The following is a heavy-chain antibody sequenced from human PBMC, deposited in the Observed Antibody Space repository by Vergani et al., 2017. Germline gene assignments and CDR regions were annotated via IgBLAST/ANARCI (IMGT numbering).Heavy chain of an antibody. Sequence: QVQLVQSGAEVKKPGSSVKVSCKASGGTFSSYAISWVRQAPGQGLEWVGRIIPIFGTANYAQKFQGRVTITADESTSTAYMELSSLRSEDTAVYYCARXSAAAGTGYYGMDVWGQGTTVTVSS. D-gene: IGHD6-13*01. V-gene: IGHV1-69*13. CDR1: GGTFSSYA. CDR2: IIPIFGTA. CDR3: ARXSAAAGTGYYGMDV. J-gene: IGHJ6*02.